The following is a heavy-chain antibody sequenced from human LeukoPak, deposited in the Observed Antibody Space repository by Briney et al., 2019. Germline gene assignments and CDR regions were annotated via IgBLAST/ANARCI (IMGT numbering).Heavy chain of an antibody. CDR1: GGSISSTSYY. D-gene: IGHD2-21*02. J-gene: IGHJ5*02. Sequence: KTSETLSLTCTVSGGSISSTSYYWGWIRQPPGKGLEWIGTINYSGSTYYNPSLKSRVTISVDTSKNQISLKLNSVTDADTAMYYCARHGDLLSPFQTWGQGTLVTVSS. V-gene: IGHV4-39*01. CDR3: ARHGDLLSPFQT. CDR2: INYSGST.